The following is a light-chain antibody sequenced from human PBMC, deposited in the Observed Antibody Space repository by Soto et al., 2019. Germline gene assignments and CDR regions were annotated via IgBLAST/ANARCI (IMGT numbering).Light chain of an antibody. CDR1: QSVLVTPDNKNN. V-gene: IGKV4-1*01. CDR2: WAF. J-gene: IGKJ4*01. Sequence: DIVMTQSPDSLAVSLGERATINCKSSQSVLVTPDNKNNLAWYQQKPGQPPRLLIYWAFFRESGVPDRFSGSGSGTDFTLTISNLRAEDLAVYYCQQYFIAPLTFGGGTKVAIK. CDR3: QQYFIAPLT.